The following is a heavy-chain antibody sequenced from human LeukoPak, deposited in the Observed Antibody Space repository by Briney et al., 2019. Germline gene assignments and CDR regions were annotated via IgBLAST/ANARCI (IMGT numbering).Heavy chain of an antibody. CDR2: IYTSGST. J-gene: IGHJ5*02. CDR1: GGSISSYY. Sequence: SETLSLTCTVSGGSISSYYWSWIRQPPGKGLGWIGYIYTSGSTNYNPSLKSRVTISVDTSKNQFSLKLSSVTAADTAVYYCAREEDQNWFDPWGQGTLVTVSS. D-gene: IGHD2-15*01. V-gene: IGHV4-4*09. CDR3: AREEDQNWFDP.